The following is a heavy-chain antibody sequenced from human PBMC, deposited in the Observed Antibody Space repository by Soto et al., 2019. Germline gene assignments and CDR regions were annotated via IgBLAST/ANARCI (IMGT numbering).Heavy chain of an antibody. CDR3: AKDLLRPGRAYGMDV. J-gene: IGHJ6*02. CDR2: ISYDGSNK. CDR1: GFTFSSYG. Sequence: QVQLVESGGGVVQPGRSLRLSCAASGFTFSSYGMHWVRQAPGKGLEWVAVISYDGSNKYYADSVKGRFTISRDNSKNTLYLQMNSLRVEDTAVYYCAKDLLRPGRAYGMDVWGQRTTVTVSS. V-gene: IGHV3-30*18.